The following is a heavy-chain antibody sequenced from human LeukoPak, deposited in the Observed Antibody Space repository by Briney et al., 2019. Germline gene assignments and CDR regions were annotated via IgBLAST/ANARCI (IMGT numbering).Heavy chain of an antibody. D-gene: IGHD5-18*01. CDR2: IYYSGST. CDR3: ARHRGYSYGYDAFDI. V-gene: IGHV4-59*08. J-gene: IGHJ3*02. Sequence: SETLSLTFTVSGGSISSYYWSWIRQPPGKGLEWIGYIYYSGSTNYNPSLKSRVTISVDTSKNQFSLKLSSVTAADTAVYYCARHRGYSYGYDAFDIWGQGTMVTVSS. CDR1: GGSISSYY.